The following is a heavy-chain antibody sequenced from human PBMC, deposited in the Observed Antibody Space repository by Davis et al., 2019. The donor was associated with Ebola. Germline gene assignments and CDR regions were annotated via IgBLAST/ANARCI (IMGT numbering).Heavy chain of an antibody. J-gene: IGHJ4*02. V-gene: IGHV3-66*01. CDR2: FYVAGTT. Sequence: GGSLRLSCAASGFTVSGSYMGWVRQPPGRGLEWVSVFYVAGTTYYADSVQGRFTISRDNSKNTLYLKMDSLTAEDTAVYYCARGIGWNYFVHWGQGTLVTVSS. CDR3: ARGIGWNYFVH. CDR1: GFTVSGSY. D-gene: IGHD2-15*01.